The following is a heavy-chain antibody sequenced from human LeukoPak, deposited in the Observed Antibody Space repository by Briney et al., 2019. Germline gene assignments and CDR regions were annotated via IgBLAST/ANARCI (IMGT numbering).Heavy chain of an antibody. Sequence: PGGSLRLSCAASGFSFSSYGMHWVRQAPCKGLEWVAVISYDGSNKYYADSVKGRFTISRDNSKNTLYLQMNSLRAEDTAVYYCAKDQSLMVRGVIEYYFDYWGQGTLVTVSS. V-gene: IGHV3-30*18. CDR3: AKDQSLMVRGVIEYYFDY. CDR2: ISYDGSNK. CDR1: GFSFSSYG. J-gene: IGHJ4*02. D-gene: IGHD3-10*01.